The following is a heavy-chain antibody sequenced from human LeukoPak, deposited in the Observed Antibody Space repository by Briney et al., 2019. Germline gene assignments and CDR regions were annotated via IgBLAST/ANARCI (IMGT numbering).Heavy chain of an antibody. CDR2: IYCSGST. CDR1: GGSISSYY. V-gene: IGHV4-59*01. D-gene: IGHD3-22*01. J-gene: IGHJ4*02. CDR3: ARTTYYYDSSGYYLYFDY. Sequence: KPSETLSLTCTVPGGSISSYYWSWIRQPPGKGLEWIGYIYCSGSTNYNPSLKSRVTISVDTSKNQFSLKLSSVTAADTAVYYCARTTYYYDSSGYYLYFDYSGQGTLVTVSS.